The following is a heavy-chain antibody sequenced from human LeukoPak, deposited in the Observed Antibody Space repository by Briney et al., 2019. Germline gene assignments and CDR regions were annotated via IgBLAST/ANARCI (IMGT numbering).Heavy chain of an antibody. CDR2: INPNSGGT. Sequence: ASVKVSCKASGYTFTGYYMHWVRQAPGQGLEWMGWINPNSGGTNYAQKFQGRVTMTRDTSISTAYMELSRLRSDDTAVYYCARDPNYGDQNFDHWGQGTLVTVSS. J-gene: IGHJ4*02. V-gene: IGHV1-2*02. CDR3: ARDPNYGDQNFDH. CDR1: GYTFTGYY. D-gene: IGHD4-17*01.